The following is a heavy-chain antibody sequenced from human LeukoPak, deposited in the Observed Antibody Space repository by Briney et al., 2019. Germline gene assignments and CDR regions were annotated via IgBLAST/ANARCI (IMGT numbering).Heavy chain of an antibody. CDR3: ARAPPYIAAAVYFDF. V-gene: IGHV3-48*01. CDR2: ISSSSSTI. D-gene: IGHD6-13*01. Sequence: GRSLRLSCAASGFTFSSYGMHWVRQAPGKGLEWVSYISSSSSTIYYADSVKGRFTISRDNAKNSLYLQMNSLRAEDTAVYYCARAPPYIAAAVYFDFWGQGTLVTVSS. J-gene: IGHJ4*02. CDR1: GFTFSSYG.